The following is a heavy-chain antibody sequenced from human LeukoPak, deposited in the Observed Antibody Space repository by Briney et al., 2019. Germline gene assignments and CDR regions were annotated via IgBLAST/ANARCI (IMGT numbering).Heavy chain of an antibody. Sequence: GGSLRLSCAASGFTFSNAWMSWVRQAPGKGLEWVGRIKSKTDGGTTDYAAPVKGRFTISRDDSKNTLYLQMNSLKTEDTAVYYCTTDIGYYDFWSGYPDGPPFDYWGQGTLVTVSS. D-gene: IGHD3-3*01. CDR3: TTDIGYYDFWSGYPDGPPFDY. J-gene: IGHJ4*02. V-gene: IGHV3-15*01. CDR1: GFTFSNAW. CDR2: IKSKTDGGTT.